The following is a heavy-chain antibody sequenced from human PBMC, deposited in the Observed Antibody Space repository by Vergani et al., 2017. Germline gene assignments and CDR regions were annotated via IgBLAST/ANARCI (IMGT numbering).Heavy chain of an antibody. J-gene: IGHJ4*02. Sequence: EVQLVESGGGLVRPGRSLRLSCSASGFNFDDYAMHWVRQAPGKGLEWVSGISWNSGSIGYADSVKGRFTISRDNAKNSLYLQMNSLRAEDTALYYCAKGLSWQLVGGGTDYWGQGTLVTVSS. V-gene: IGHV3-9*01. CDR1: GFNFDDYA. CDR2: ISWNSGSI. D-gene: IGHD6-6*01. CDR3: AKGLSWQLVGGGTDY.